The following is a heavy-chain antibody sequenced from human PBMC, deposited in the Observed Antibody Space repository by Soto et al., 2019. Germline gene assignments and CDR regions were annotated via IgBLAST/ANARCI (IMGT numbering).Heavy chain of an antibody. Sequence: GGSLRLSCAASGFTFSSYEMNWVRQAPGKGLEWVSYITGSGNTIYYADSVKGRFTISRDNAKNSMYLQMNSLRAEDTAVYYCARGGSYFDYWGQGTLVTVSS. J-gene: IGHJ4*02. V-gene: IGHV3-48*03. D-gene: IGHD1-26*01. CDR2: ITGSGNTI. CDR3: ARGGSYFDY. CDR1: GFTFSSYE.